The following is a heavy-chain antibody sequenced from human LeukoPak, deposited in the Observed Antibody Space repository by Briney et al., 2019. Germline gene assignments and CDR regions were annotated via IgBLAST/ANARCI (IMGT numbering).Heavy chain of an antibody. CDR1: GFTFSSYA. CDR3: AKAYGSGSRPFPFDY. D-gene: IGHD3-10*01. V-gene: IGHV3-23*01. CDR2: ISGSGGST. J-gene: IGHJ4*02. Sequence: QPGGSLRLSCAASGFTFSSYAMSWVRQAPGKGLEWVSAISGSGGSTYYADSVKGRFTISRDNSKNTLYLQMNSLRAEDTAVYYYAKAYGSGSRPFPFDYWGQGTLVTVSS.